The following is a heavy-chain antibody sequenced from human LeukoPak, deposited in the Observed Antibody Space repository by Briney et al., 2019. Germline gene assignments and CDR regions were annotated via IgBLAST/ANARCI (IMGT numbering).Heavy chain of an antibody. Sequence: SETLSLTCTVSGGSISSYYWSWIRQPPGKGLEWIGYIYYSGSTNYNPSLKSRVTISVDTSQNQFSLKLSSVTAAETAVYYCARGEMYYYDSSGFIRPYYYGMDVWGQGTTVTVSS. D-gene: IGHD3-22*01. CDR1: GGSISSYY. CDR2: IYYSGST. V-gene: IGHV4-59*08. CDR3: ARGEMYYYDSSGFIRPYYYGMDV. J-gene: IGHJ6*01.